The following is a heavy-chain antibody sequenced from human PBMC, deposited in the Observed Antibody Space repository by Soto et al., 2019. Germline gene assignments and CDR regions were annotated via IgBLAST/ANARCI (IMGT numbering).Heavy chain of an antibody. V-gene: IGHV1-18*01. J-gene: IGHJ6*02. CDR3: ARGTLQTQITYYYGMDV. D-gene: IGHD1-1*01. CDR1: GYTFTSYG. Sequence: QVQLVQSGAEVKKPGASVKVSCKASGYTFTSYGISWVRQAPGQGLEWMGWISAYNGNTNYAQKLQGRVTMTTDTSTSQAYMEPRSLRTDDTGGYLCARGTLQTQITYYYGMDVWGQGTTVTVSS. CDR2: ISAYNGNT.